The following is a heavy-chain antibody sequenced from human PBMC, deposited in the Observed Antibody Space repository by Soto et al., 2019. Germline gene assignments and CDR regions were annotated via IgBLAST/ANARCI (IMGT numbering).Heavy chain of an antibody. CDR2: IQQDGSEK. CDR3: ARVRYGGNSYYFDY. D-gene: IGHD4-17*01. V-gene: IGHV3-7*03. J-gene: IGHJ4*02. Sequence: GGSLRLSCAASGFTFSRFWMGWVRQAPGRGLEWVANIQQDGSEKYYVDSVKGRFTMSKDNVKNALYLQMNSLGAEDTAVYHCARVRYGGNSYYFDYWGQGALVTVSS. CDR1: GFTFSRFW.